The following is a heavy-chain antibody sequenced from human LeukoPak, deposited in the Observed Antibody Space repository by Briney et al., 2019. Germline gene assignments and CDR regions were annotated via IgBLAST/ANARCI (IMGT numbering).Heavy chain of an antibody. D-gene: IGHD1-26*01. CDR1: GFTLSTYA. J-gene: IGHJ4*02. V-gene: IGHV3-23*01. CDR2: ISTGGGAT. CDR3: AKDLYSGSYYSDY. Sequence: GGSLRLSCAASGFTLSTYAMSWVRQAPGKGLEWVSAISTGGGATYYADSVKGRFTISRDTSKNTLYLQMNSLRAEDTAVYYCAKDLYSGSYYSDYWGQGTLVTVSS.